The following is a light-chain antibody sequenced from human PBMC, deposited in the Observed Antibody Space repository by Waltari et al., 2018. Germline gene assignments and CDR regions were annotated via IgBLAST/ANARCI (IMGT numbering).Light chain of an antibody. Sequence: SALTQPASVPGSPGQSITISCTGTSSDIGTYNFVSWYQEYPGKAPKLIIYEATKRPSGVSDRFSASKSGNTASLTISGLQADDEADYSCCSYAGGTAYVFGTGTRVTVL. CDR2: EAT. J-gene: IGLJ1*01. V-gene: IGLV2-23*01. CDR1: SSDIGTYNF. CDR3: CSYAGGTAYV.